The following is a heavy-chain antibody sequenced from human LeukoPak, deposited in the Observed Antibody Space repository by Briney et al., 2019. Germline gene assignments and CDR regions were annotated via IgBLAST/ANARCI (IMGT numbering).Heavy chain of an antibody. D-gene: IGHD6-25*01. CDR3: ASPLAAPPFDY. V-gene: IGHV3-11*01. CDR2: ISSSGSII. J-gene: IGHJ4*02. Sequence: GGSLRLPCAASGFTFSDYYMNWIRQAPGKGLEWVSYISSSGSIIYYADSVKGRFTISRDNAKNSLYLQMNSLTAADTAVYYCASPLAAPPFDYWGQGTLVTVSS. CDR1: GFTFSDYY.